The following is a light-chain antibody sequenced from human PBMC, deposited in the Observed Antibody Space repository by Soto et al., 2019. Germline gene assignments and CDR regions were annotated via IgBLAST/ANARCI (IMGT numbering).Light chain of an antibody. J-gene: IGKJ5*01. CDR2: AAS. Sequence: DIQMTQSPSSLSASVGDRVTITCRASQSISSYLNWYQQKPGKAPKLLIYAASSLQSEVQSRFSGSGSGTDFTLTISSLQPEDCATYYCQQSYSTPPITFGQGTRLEIK. V-gene: IGKV1-39*01. CDR1: QSISSY. CDR3: QQSYSTPPIT.